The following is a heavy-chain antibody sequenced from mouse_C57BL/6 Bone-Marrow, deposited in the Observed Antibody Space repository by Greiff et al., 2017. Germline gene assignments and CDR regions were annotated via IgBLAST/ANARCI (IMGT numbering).Heavy chain of an antibody. V-gene: IGHV5-4*03. D-gene: IGHD2-3*01. CDR3: ARLPDGYYEEYYYAMDY. CDR2: ISDGGSYT. J-gene: IGHJ4*01. Sequence: EVKLVESGGGLVKPGGSLKLSCAASGFTFSSYAMSWVRQTPEKRLEWVATISDGGSYTYYPANVKGRFTISRDNAKNNLYLQMSHLKSEDTAMYYCARLPDGYYEEYYYAMDYWGQGTSVTVSS. CDR1: GFTFSSYA.